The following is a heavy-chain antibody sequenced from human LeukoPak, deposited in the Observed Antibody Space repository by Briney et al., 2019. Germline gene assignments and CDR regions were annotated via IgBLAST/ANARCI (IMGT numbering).Heavy chain of an antibody. Sequence: PSETLSLTCTVSGGSMSSYYWSWIRQPPGKGLEWIGYTHTRGNTNYNPSLKSRVTISLDTSNNQLSLKLSSVTAADTAVNYCARHSPYDSGGYYAQFDYWGQGILVTVSS. J-gene: IGHJ4*02. CDR3: ARHSPYDSGGYYAQFDY. CDR2: THTRGNT. CDR1: GGSMSSYY. D-gene: IGHD3-22*01. V-gene: IGHV4-4*09.